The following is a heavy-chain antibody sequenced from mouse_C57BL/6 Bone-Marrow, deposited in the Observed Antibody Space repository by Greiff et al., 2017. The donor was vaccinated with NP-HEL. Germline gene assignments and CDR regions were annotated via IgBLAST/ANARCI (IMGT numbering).Heavy chain of an antibody. CDR1: GYTFTSYW. CDR2: IDPNSGGT. D-gene: IGHD1-1*01. J-gene: IGHJ3*01. V-gene: IGHV1-72*01. CDR3: AIDYYGSSYEAWFAY. Sequence: QVQLQQSGAELVKPGASVKLSCKASGYTFTSYWMHWVKQRPGRGLEWIGRIDPNSGGTKYNEKFKSKATLTVDKPSSTAYMQLSSLTSEDSAVYYCAIDYYGSSYEAWFAYWGQGTLVTVSA.